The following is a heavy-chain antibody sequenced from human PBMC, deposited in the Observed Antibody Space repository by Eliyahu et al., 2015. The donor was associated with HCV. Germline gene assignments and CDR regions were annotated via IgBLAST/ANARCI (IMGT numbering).Heavy chain of an antibody. Sequence: EVQLSESGGGLVQPGGSLRLSCAASGFTFSSHAMSWVRQAPGKGLEWVSSINSNGGDTYYADSVKGRFTISRDNSKNTLYLQMNSLRAEDTAHYYCAKTAQMDVWGQGTTVTVSS. CDR1: GFTFSSHA. J-gene: IGHJ6*02. CDR3: AKTAQMDV. V-gene: IGHV3-23*01. CDR2: INSNGGDT.